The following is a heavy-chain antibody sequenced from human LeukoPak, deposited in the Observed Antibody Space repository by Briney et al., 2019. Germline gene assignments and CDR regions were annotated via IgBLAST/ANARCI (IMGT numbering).Heavy chain of an antibody. Sequence: GESLKISCKGSGYSFTSYWIGWVRQLPGKCLEWMGIIYPGDSDTRYSPSFQGQVTISADKSISTAYLQWSSLKASDTAMYYCARTVEMATYDYWGQGTLVTVSS. CDR3: ARTVEMATYDY. CDR2: IYPGDSDT. D-gene: IGHD5-24*01. J-gene: IGHJ4*02. CDR1: GYSFTSYW. V-gene: IGHV5-51*01.